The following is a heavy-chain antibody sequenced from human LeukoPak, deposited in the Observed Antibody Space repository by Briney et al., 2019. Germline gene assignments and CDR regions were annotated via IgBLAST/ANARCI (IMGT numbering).Heavy chain of an antibody. Sequence: GGSLRLSCAASGFTFSDAWMSWVRQAPGKGLEWVSAISGSGGSTYYADSVKGRFTISRDNSKNTLYLQMNSLRAKDTAVYYCAKATVTSFDYWGQGTLVTVSS. CDR1: GFTFSDAW. J-gene: IGHJ4*02. CDR2: ISGSGGST. CDR3: AKATVTSFDY. V-gene: IGHV3-23*01. D-gene: IGHD4-17*01.